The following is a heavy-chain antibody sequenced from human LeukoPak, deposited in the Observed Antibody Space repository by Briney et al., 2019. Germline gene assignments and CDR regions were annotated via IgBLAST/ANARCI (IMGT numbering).Heavy chain of an antibody. CDR1: GGSISSSNW. Sequence: SGTLSLTCAVSGGSISSSNWWSWVRQPPGKGLEWIGEIYHSGSTNYNPSLKSRVTISVDKSKNQLSLKLSSVTAADTAMYYCARVVPLTYYYGSGSLEWGQGTLVTVSS. V-gene: IGHV4-4*02. D-gene: IGHD3-10*01. CDR3: ARVVPLTYYYGSGSLE. J-gene: IGHJ4*02. CDR2: IYHSGST.